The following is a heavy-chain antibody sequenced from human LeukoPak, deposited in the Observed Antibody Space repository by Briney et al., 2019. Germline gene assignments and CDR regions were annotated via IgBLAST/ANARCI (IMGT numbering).Heavy chain of an antibody. CDR3: ARALSNLRLYYFDS. Sequence: ASVKVSCKASGYTFTGYYMHWVRQAPGQGLEWMGWINPNSGGTNYAQKFQGRVTMTRDTSISTAYMELSRLNSDDTAVYYCARALSNLRLYYFDSWGQGTLVTVSS. J-gene: IGHJ4*02. D-gene: IGHD4-11*01. CDR1: GYTFTGYY. CDR2: INPNSGGT. V-gene: IGHV1-2*02.